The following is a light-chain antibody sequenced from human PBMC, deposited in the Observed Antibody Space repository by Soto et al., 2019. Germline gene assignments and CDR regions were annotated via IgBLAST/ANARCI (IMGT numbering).Light chain of an antibody. CDR2: DVS. V-gene: IGLV2-14*01. CDR3: SSYTSSSTLV. CDR1: SSDVGGYNY. J-gene: IGLJ2*01. Sequence: QSALTQPASGSGSPGQSITISCTGTSSDVGGYNYVSWYQQHPGKAPKFMIYDVSNRPSGVSNRFSGSKSGNTASLTISGLQAEYEADYYCSSYTSSSTLVFGGGTKLTVL.